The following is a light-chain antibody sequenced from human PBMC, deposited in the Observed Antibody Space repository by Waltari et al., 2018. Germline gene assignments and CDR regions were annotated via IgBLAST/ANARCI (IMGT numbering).Light chain of an antibody. CDR2: EVS. V-gene: IGLV2-14*01. Sequence: QSALTQPASVSGSPGQSTTIPSPGTSSFVGNYANVSWFQQPPDKPPNLIIYEVSHRPSGVSDRFSGTKSGNTASLTISGLQTEDEAHYYCSSVTSTTTWVFGGGTKVTVL. CDR3: SSVTSTTTWV. CDR1: SSFVGNYAN. J-gene: IGLJ3*02.